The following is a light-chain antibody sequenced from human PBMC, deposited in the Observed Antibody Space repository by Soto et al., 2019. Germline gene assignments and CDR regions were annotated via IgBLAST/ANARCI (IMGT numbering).Light chain of an antibody. Sequence: EIVLTQSPATLSLSPGERATLSCRASQSVSSYLAWYQQKPGQAPRLLIYATSSRATGIPDRFRGSGSGTDFSLTIARLEPEDFAVYYCQRYGLSPPFSFGPGTKVEIK. J-gene: IGKJ3*01. CDR3: QRYGLSPPFS. CDR2: ATS. CDR1: QSVSSY. V-gene: IGKV3-20*01.